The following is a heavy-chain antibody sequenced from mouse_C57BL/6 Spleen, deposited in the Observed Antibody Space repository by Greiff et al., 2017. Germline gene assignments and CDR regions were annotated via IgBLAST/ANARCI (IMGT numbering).Heavy chain of an antibody. CDR3: ARALTTVVATDAMDY. V-gene: IGHV3-6*01. CDR2: ISYDGSN. D-gene: IGHD1-1*01. J-gene: IGHJ4*01. CDR1: GYSITSGYY. Sequence: EVKLQESGPGLVKPSQSLSLTCSVTGYSITSGYYWNWIRQFPGNKLEWMGYISYDGSNNYNPSLKNRISITRDTSKNQFFLKLNSVTTEDTATYYCARALTTVVATDAMDYWGQGTSVTVSS.